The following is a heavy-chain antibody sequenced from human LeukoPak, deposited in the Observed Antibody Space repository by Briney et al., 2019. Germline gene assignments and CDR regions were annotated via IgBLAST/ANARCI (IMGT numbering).Heavy chain of an antibody. J-gene: IGHJ4*02. D-gene: IGHD2-21*01. CDR2: FYPGDSDT. CDR3: ASRIGSADYDY. Sequence: GESLKISCKASGYSFTSYWMAWVRQMPGKGLEWMGIFYPGDSDTRYSPSFQGQVTISADKSITTAYLQWSSLQASDTAMYYCASRIGSADYDYLGQGTLVTVSS. CDR1: GYSFTSYW. V-gene: IGHV5-51*01.